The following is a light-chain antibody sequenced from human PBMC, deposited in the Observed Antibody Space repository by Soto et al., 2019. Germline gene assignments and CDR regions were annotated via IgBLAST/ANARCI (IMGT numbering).Light chain of an antibody. CDR1: SGHSNYA. J-gene: IGLJ2*01. CDR3: QTWGTGIHVV. Sequence: QLVLTQSPSASASLGASVKLTCTLSSGHSNYAIAWHQQQPEQGPRFLMKLNSDGSHNKGDGIPDRFSGSRSGAERYLTISSLQSGDEADYYCQTWGTGIHVVFGGGTKLTVL. CDR2: LNSDGSH. V-gene: IGLV4-69*01.